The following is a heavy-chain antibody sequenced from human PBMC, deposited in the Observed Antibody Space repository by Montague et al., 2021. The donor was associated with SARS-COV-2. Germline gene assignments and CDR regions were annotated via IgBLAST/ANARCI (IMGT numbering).Heavy chain of an antibody. J-gene: IGHJ5*02. V-gene: IGHV4-34*01. Sequence: SETLSLTCAVYGGSFGVHYWSWVRQSPGKGLEWIGETYHSGSTNYNPSLRSRVTISVDKSKNQFSLKVNSVSAADTAVYYCARLGVVPSPRTFDPWGQGTLVTVSS. D-gene: IGHD3-10*01. CDR3: ARLGVVPSPRTFDP. CDR1: GGSFGVHY. CDR2: TYHSGST.